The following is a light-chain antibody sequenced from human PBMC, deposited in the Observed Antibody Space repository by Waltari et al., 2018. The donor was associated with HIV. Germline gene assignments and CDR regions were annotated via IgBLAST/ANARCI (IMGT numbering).Light chain of an antibody. Sequence: QSALTQPASVSGSPGQSVTISCTGPTINYNSVSWYQQHPAKAPKLIIFEGTYRPSGGSNRFSGAKSGNTASLTISGLQGEDEAHYYCSSYTASGSVIFGGGTNLTVL. CDR1: TINYNS. CDR2: EGT. CDR3: SSYTASGSVI. J-gene: IGLJ2*01. V-gene: IGLV2-14*03.